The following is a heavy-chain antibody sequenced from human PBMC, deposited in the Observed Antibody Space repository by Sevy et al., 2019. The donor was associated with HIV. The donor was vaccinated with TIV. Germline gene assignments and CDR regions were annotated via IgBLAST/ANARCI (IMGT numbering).Heavy chain of an antibody. J-gene: IGHJ4*02. CDR2: TYYRSKWYN. CDR3: AREGGSYGRSTSCYRGVLFAAAVDY. CDR1: GDSVSSNSAA. V-gene: IGHV6-1*01. Sequence: SQTLSLTCAISGDSVSSNSAAWNWIRQSPSRGLEWLGRTYYRSKWYNDYAVSVKSRITINPDTSKNHFSLQLNSVTPEDTAVYYCAREGGSYGRSTSCYRGVLFAAAVDYWGQGTLVTVSS. D-gene: IGHD2-2*02.